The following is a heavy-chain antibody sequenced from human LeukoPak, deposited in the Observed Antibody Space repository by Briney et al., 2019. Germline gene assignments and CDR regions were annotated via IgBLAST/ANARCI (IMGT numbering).Heavy chain of an antibody. V-gene: IGHV1-18*01. CDR1: GYTFTSYG. Sequence: ASVKVSCKASGYTFTSYGISWVRQAPGQGLEWMGWISAYNGNTNYAQKLQGRVTMTTDTSTSTAYMELRSLRSDDTAVYYCARGYDYVWGSYRPGAFDIWGQGTMVTVSS. CDR3: ARGYDYVWGSYRPGAFDI. D-gene: IGHD3-16*02. J-gene: IGHJ3*02. CDR2: ISAYNGNT.